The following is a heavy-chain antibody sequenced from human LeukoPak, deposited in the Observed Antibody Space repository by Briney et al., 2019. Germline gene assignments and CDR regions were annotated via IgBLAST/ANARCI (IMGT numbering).Heavy chain of an antibody. D-gene: IGHD4-11*01. Sequence: PGGSLRLSCAASGFTSDDYGMSWVRHAPGKGLEWVSGINWNGGSTGYADSVKGRFTISRDNAKNSLYLQMNSLRAEDTALYYCARTTVTTTYYYYMDVWGKGTTVTVSS. V-gene: IGHV3-20*04. J-gene: IGHJ6*03. CDR2: INWNGGST. CDR1: GFTSDDYG. CDR3: ARTTVTTTYYYYMDV.